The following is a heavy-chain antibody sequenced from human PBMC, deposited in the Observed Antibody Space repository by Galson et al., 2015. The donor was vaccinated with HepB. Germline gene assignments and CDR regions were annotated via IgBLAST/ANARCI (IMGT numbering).Heavy chain of an antibody. D-gene: IGHD2-2*01. CDR3: TTDSSVGYCSSTSCYGPNFDY. J-gene: IGHJ4*02. V-gene: IGHV3-15*01. CDR2: IKSKTDGGTT. CDR1: GVTFSNAW. Sequence: SLRLPCAASGVTFSNAWMSRFRQAPGKGLEWVGRIKSKTDGGTTDYAAPVKGRFTISRDDSKNTLYLQMNSLKTEDTAVYYCTTDSSVGYCSSTSCYGPNFDYWGQGTLVTVSS.